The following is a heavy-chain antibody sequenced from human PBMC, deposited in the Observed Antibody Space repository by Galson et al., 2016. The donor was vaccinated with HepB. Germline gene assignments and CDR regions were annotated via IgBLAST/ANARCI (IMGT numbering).Heavy chain of an antibody. Sequence: SLRLSCAGSGLSFSSYAMDWVRQAPGKGLEHLSAISRSGGRTYYADSVKGRFTISRDNSKNTLYLQMSSLRPEDTAIYYCVKLIHSSGDPEWFSYYYKDVWGKGTTVIVSS. D-gene: IGHD3-3*01. V-gene: IGHV3-64D*06. CDR3: VKLIHSSGDPEWFSYYYKDV. CDR1: GLSFSSYA. CDR2: ISRSGGRT. J-gene: IGHJ6*03.